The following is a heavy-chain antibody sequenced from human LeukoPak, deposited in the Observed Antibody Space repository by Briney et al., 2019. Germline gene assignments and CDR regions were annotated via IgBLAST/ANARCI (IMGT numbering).Heavy chain of an antibody. CDR3: AKLKYSSSWTSDDY. CDR2: INHSGST. J-gene: IGHJ4*02. V-gene: IGHV4-34*01. Sequence: PSETLSLTCAVYGGSFSGYYWSWIRQPPGKGLEWIGEINHSGSTNYNPSLESRVTISVDTSKNQFSLKLSSVTAADTAVYYCAKLKYSSSWTSDDYWGQGTLVTVSS. CDR1: GGSFSGYY. D-gene: IGHD6-13*01.